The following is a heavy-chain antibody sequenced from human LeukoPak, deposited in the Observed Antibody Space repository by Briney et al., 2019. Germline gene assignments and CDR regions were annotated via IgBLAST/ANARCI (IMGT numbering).Heavy chain of an antibody. Sequence: GGSLRLSCVASGITFSSYAMSWVRQAPGKGLEWVSAISGSSGSTYYADSVKGRFTISRDNSKNTLYLQMNSLRAADTAVYYVSRTGGYYYDSSGEFDYWGQGTLVTVSS. CDR3: SRTGGYYYDSSGEFDY. CDR1: GITFSSYA. CDR2: ISGSSGST. J-gene: IGHJ4*02. V-gene: IGHV3-23*01. D-gene: IGHD3-22*01.